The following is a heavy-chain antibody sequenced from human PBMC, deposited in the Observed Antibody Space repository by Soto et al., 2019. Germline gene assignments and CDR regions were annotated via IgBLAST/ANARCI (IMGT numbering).Heavy chain of an antibody. Sequence: QVQLVQSGAEVKKPGASVKVSCKASGYTFTSYDINWVRQATGQGLEWMGWMNPNSGNTGYAQKYQGRVTMTRNTSINTAYMELIRLRSEDTAVYYCARCLGIAAAGTDFDNWGQGTLVTVSS. J-gene: IGHJ4*02. V-gene: IGHV1-8*01. CDR3: ARCLGIAAAGTDFDN. CDR1: GYTFTSYD. D-gene: IGHD6-13*01. CDR2: MNPNSGNT.